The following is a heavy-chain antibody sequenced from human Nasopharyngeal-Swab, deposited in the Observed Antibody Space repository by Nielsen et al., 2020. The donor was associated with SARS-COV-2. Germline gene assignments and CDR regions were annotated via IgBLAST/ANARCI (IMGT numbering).Heavy chain of an antibody. D-gene: IGHD1-26*01. CDR3: AKDPEYSGSWFNY. CDR1: GYTFSNYW. CDR2: INIDGSIT. J-gene: IGHJ4*02. Sequence: GESLKISCAASGYTFSNYWMHWVRQVPGKGLVWVSRINIDGSITDYADSVKGRFTISRDNAKNTLYLQMNSLRADDTAVYYCAKDPEYSGSWFNYWGQGTLVTVSS. V-gene: IGHV3-74*01.